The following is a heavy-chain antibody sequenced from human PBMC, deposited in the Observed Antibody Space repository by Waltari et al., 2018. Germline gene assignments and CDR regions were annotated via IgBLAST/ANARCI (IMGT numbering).Heavy chain of an antibody. Sequence: EVQLLESGGGLVQPGGSLRLSCAASGFTFSSYAMSWVRQAPGKGLELVSAISGSGGSTYYADSVKGRFTISRDNSKNTLYLQMNSLRAEDTAVYYCAKDSMIVVVTPYFDYWGQGTLVTVSS. CDR3: AKDSMIVVVTPYFDY. V-gene: IGHV3-23*01. CDR1: GFTFSSYA. J-gene: IGHJ4*02. D-gene: IGHD3-22*01. CDR2: ISGSGGST.